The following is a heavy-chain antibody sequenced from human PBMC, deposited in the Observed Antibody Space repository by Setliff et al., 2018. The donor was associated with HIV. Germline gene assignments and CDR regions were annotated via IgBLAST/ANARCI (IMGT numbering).Heavy chain of an antibody. J-gene: IGHJ5*02. V-gene: IGHV3-7*01. Sequence: PGGSLRLSCAASGFTLSSYAMTWVRQAPGKGLEWVANIKPDGRDQYYADSVKGRFTISRDNAKNSLYLQMNSLRAEDTAVYYCARGVITIFHNWFDPWGQGTLVTVSS. D-gene: IGHD3-3*01. CDR3: ARGVITIFHNWFDP. CDR1: GFTLSSYA. CDR2: IKPDGRDQ.